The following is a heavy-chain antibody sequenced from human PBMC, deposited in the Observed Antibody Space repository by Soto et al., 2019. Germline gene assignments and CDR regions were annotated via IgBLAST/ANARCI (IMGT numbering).Heavy chain of an antibody. CDR2: IWYDGSNK. V-gene: IGHV3-33*01. D-gene: IGHD3-22*01. CDR3: AREPTYYYDSSGYYYFDY. J-gene: IGHJ4*02. CDR1: GFTFSSYG. Sequence: GGSLRLSCAASGFTFSSYGMHWVRQAPGKGLEWVAVIWYDGSNKYYADSVKGRFNISRDNSKNTLYLQMNSLRAEDTALYFCAREPTYYYDSSGYYYFDYWGQGTLVTVSS.